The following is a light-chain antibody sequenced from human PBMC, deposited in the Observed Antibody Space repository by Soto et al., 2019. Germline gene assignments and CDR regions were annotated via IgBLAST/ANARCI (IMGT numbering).Light chain of an antibody. CDR3: QQYSDYSGA. J-gene: IGKJ1*01. CDR2: DAS. CDR1: QSIGTW. Sequence: DIQVRQSPSTLAASLGDRVTITCWASQSIGTWLAWYQQKPGKAPKLLIFDASTLESGVPSRFRGSGSGTDFTLTISSLQPDDFVTYYCQQYSDYSGAFGQGTKVDIK. V-gene: IGKV1-5*01.